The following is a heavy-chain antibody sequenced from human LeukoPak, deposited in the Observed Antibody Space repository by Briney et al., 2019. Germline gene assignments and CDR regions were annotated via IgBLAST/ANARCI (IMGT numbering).Heavy chain of an antibody. CDR1: GFTFSSYS. CDR3: ARFEYGYSADY. Sequence: GSLRLSCAASGFTFSSYSMNWVRHAPGKGLEWIGEISHVGITNYSPSVQSRIKISIDPSNNQVSLKLTSLTAADTALYYCARFEYGYSADYWGQGTLVAVSS. CDR2: ISHVGIT. J-gene: IGHJ4*02. D-gene: IGHD5-24*01. V-gene: IGHV4-34*01.